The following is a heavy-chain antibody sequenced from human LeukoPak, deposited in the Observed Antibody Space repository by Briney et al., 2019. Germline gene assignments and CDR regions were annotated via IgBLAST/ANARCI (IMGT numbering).Heavy chain of an antibody. J-gene: IGHJ6*03. D-gene: IGHD2-2*01. CDR1: GGTFSSYA. V-gene: IGHV1-69*05. CDR2: IIPIFGTA. Sequence: SVKVSCKASGGTFSSYAISWVRQAPGQGLEWIGGIIPIFGTANYAQKFQGRVTMTTDTSTSTAYMELRSLRSDDTAVYYCARVFHPDIVVVPAAYYYMNVWGKGTTVTVSS. CDR3: ARVFHPDIVVVPAAYYYMNV.